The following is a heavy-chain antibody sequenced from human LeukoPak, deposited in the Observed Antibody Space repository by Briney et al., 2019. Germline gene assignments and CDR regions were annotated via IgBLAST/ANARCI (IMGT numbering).Heavy chain of an antibody. CDR2: IYSSGST. CDR3: ARQAYDTGYDAFDV. D-gene: IGHD3-22*01. Sequence: SETLSLTCTVSGGSISSYYWNWIRQPAGKGLEWIGRIYSSGSTNYNPSLKSRVTMSVDTSKNQFSLKLSSVTAADTAVYYCARQAYDTGYDAFDVWGQGTMVTVSS. J-gene: IGHJ3*01. V-gene: IGHV4-4*07. CDR1: GGSISSYY.